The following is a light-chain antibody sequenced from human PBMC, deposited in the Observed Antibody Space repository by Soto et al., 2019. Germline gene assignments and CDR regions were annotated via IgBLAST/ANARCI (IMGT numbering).Light chain of an antibody. J-gene: IGKJ1*01. Sequence: DIQMTQSPSTLSASVGDRVTITCRASQSMNDWLAWYQQKPGKAPKVLIYDASSLQSGVPSRFSGSGSGTEFTLTIGSLQPVYVSTYYCLRYNSFSQTFCQGPKLDIK. V-gene: IGKV1-5*01. CDR2: DAS. CDR1: QSMNDW. CDR3: LRYNSFSQT.